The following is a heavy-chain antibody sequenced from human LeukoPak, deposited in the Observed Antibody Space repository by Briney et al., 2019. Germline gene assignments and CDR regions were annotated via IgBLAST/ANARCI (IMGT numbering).Heavy chain of an antibody. Sequence: GGSLRLSCVASGFTFSSYWMHWVRQDPRKGLVWVSRINGDGRNINYADSVRGRFTISRDNAKNTLFLQMNTLRVEDTAVYYCTRDLMDYDVSTGLHHYYMDVWGQGTTVSVSS. CDR2: INGDGRNI. D-gene: IGHD3-9*01. CDR3: TRDLMDYDVSTGLHHYYMDV. V-gene: IGHV3-74*01. J-gene: IGHJ6*02. CDR1: GFTFSSYW.